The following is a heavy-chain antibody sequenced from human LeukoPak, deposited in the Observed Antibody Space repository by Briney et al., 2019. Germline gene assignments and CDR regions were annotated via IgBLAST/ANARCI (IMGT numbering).Heavy chain of an antibody. J-gene: IGHJ6*03. CDR1: GYTFTSYD. D-gene: IGHD3-10*01. Sequence: ASVKVSCKASGYTFTSYDFNWVRQATGQGLEWMGWMNPNSGNTGYAQKFQGRVTMTRDTSISTAYMELTSLRSEDTAVYYCARYGSVTKNYYYYYMDVWGKGTTVTISS. CDR2: MNPNSGNT. CDR3: ARYGSVTKNYYYYYMDV. V-gene: IGHV1-8*01.